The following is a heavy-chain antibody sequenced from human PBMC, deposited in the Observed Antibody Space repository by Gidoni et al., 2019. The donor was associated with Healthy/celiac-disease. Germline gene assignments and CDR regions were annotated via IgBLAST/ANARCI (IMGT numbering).Heavy chain of an antibody. CDR1: GFSLSNARMG. J-gene: IGHJ6*02. CDR2: IFSNDEK. Sequence: QVTLKESGPVLVKPTETLTLTCTVSGFSLSNARMGVSWIRQPPGKSLEWLAHIFSNDEKSYSTSLKSRLTISKDTSKSHVVLTMTNMDPVDTATYYCARIVGVVAATGYYYGMDVWGQGTTVTVSS. V-gene: IGHV2-26*01. CDR3: ARIVGVVAATGYYYGMDV. D-gene: IGHD2-15*01.